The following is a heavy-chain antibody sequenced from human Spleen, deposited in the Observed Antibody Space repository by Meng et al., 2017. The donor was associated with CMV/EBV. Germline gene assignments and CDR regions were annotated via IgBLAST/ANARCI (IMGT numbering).Heavy chain of an antibody. D-gene: IGHD6-19*01. V-gene: IGHV4-34*01. CDR1: GGSFSGHY. J-gene: IGHJ4*02. CDR2: INHSGST. CDR3: AMAPRWLVRPPYDY. Sequence: CAVYGGSFSGHYWSWIRQPPGKGLEWIGEINHSGSTNYNPSLTSRVTISVDTSKKQFSLKLSSVTAADTAVYYCAMAPRWLVRPPYDYWGQGTLVTVSS.